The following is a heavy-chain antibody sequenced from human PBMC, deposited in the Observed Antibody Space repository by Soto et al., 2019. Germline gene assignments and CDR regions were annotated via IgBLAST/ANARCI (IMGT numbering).Heavy chain of an antibody. Sequence: PGGSLRLCCAASGFIFSNYGMNWVRQAPGKGLEWVSGIGGSGSTTYFTDSVRGRFTISRDNSQNTMYLHMNSLRTEDTAVYYCTQIIESATAHWGQGTLVTVSS. D-gene: IGHD2-15*01. V-gene: IGHV3-23*01. CDR1: GFIFSNYG. J-gene: IGHJ4*02. CDR2: IGGSGSTT. CDR3: TQIIESATAH.